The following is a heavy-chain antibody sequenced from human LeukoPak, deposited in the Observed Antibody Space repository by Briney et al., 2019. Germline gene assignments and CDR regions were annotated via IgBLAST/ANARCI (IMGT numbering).Heavy chain of an antibody. D-gene: IGHD3-3*01. CDR3: AREAGDFWSGNDAFDI. CDR2: INSDGSST. CDR1: GFTFSSYW. V-gene: IGHV3-74*01. Sequence: PGGSLRLSCAASGFTFSSYWMHWVRHAPGKGLVWVSRINSDGSSTSYADSVKGRFTISRDNAKNTLYLQMNSLRAEDTAVYYCAREAGDFWSGNDAFDIWGQGTMVTVPS. J-gene: IGHJ3*02.